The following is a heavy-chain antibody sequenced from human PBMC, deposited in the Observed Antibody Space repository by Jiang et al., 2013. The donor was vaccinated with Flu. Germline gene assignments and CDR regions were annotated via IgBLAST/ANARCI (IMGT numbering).Heavy chain of an antibody. J-gene: IGHJ4*02. CDR3: ARESPDGALDY. V-gene: IGHV6-1*01. CDR1: GDSVSSNSAA. D-gene: IGHD4-17*01. CDR2: TYYRSKWYN. Sequence: SGDSVSSNSAAWNWIRQSPSRGRLSWLGRTYYRSKWYNDYAVSVKSRITINPDTSKNQFSLQLNSVTPEDTAVYYCARESPDGALDYWGQGTLVTVSS.